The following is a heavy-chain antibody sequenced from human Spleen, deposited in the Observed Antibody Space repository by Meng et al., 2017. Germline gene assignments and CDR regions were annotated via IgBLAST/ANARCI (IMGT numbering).Heavy chain of an antibody. CDR2: INHSGST. V-gene: IGHV4-34*01. D-gene: IGHD4-11*01. Sequence: QGHRQPWGAGLLKPSGTLSLTCVVSGGSFSDYYWSWIRQPPGKGLEWIGEINHSGSTNYNPSLESRATISVDTSQNNLSLKLSSVTAADSAVYYCARGPTTMAHDFDYWGQGTLVTVSS. J-gene: IGHJ4*02. CDR1: GGSFSDYY. CDR3: ARGPTTMAHDFDY.